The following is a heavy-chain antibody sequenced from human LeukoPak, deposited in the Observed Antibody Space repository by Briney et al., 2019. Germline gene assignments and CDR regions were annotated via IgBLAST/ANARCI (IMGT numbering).Heavy chain of an antibody. J-gene: IGHJ5*02. V-gene: IGHV1-69*06. Sequence: LVKVSCKASGGTFSSYAISWVRQAPGQGLEWMGGIIPIFGTANYAQKFQGRVTITADKSTSTAYMELSSLRSEDTAVYYCAREKKEYCGGDCKGAWFDPWGQGTLVTVSS. CDR2: IIPIFGTA. D-gene: IGHD2-21*02. CDR1: GGTFSSYA. CDR3: AREKKEYCGGDCKGAWFDP.